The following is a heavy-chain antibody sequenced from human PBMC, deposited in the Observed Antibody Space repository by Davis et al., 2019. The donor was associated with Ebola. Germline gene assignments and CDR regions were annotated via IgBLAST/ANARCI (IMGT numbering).Heavy chain of an antibody. V-gene: IGHV3-30-3*01. CDR2: ISYDGSNK. CDR3: ARDLFLAPP. D-gene: IGHD3-10*02. CDR1: GFTFSSYA. J-gene: IGHJ3*01. Sequence: PGGSLRLSCAASGFTFSSYAMHWVRKAPGKGLEWVAVISYDGSNKYYADSVKGRFTISRDNSKNTLYLQMNSLRAEDTAVYYCARDLFLAPPWGQGTMVTVSS.